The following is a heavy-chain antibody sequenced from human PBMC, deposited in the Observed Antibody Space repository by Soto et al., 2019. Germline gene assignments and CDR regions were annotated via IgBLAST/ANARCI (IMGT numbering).Heavy chain of an antibody. V-gene: IGHV1-46*01. J-gene: IGHJ5*02. D-gene: IGHD3-3*01. CDR3: ARGVTIFGVVINRWFDP. CDR1: GYTFTSYY. CDR2: INPSGGST. Sequence: QVQLVQSGAEVKKPGASVKVSCKASGYTFTSYYMHWVRQAPGQGLEWMGIINPSGGSTSYAQKFQGRVTMTRDTSTSKVYMELSSLRSEDTAVYYCARGVTIFGVVINRWFDPWGQGTLVTVSS.